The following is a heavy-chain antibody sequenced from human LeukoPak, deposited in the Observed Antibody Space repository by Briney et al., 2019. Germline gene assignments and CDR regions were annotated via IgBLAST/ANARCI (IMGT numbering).Heavy chain of an antibody. CDR2: ISYDGSNK. J-gene: IGHJ4*02. CDR3: AKGEGYFDY. Sequence: GGSLRLSCVTPGFTFSTFWMNWVRQAPGKGLEWVAVISYDGSNKYYADSVKGRFTISRDNSKNTLYLQMTSLRAEDTAVYYCAKGEGYFDYWGQGTLVTVSS. V-gene: IGHV3-30*18. CDR1: GFTFSTFW. D-gene: IGHD3-22*01.